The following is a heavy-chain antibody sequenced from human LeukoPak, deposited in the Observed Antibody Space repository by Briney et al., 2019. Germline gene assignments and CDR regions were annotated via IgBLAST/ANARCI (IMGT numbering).Heavy chain of an antibody. Sequence: PGGSLRLSCAASGFTFSSYAMSWVRQAPGKGLEWVSAISGSGGSTYYADSVKGRFTISRDNSRNTLYLQMNSLRAEDTAVYYCASGNTAMVLFDYWGQGTLVTASS. V-gene: IGHV3-23*01. CDR3: ASGNTAMVLFDY. CDR2: ISGSGGST. D-gene: IGHD5-18*01. J-gene: IGHJ4*02. CDR1: GFTFSSYA.